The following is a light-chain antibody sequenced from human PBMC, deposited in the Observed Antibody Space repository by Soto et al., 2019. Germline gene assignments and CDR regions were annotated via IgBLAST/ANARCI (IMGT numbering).Light chain of an antibody. V-gene: IGKV3-15*01. J-gene: IGKJ1*01. CDR2: RAS. Sequence: IVMTQSPDTLTVSPGETVTLSCRASQSLSDNLAWYQQKTGQPPRLLIFRASTRASGIPARLSGGGSGTEFTLTISRLQSEDFAVYYCQQYGNWPPWTFGPGTKVDIK. CDR1: QSLSDN. CDR3: QQYGNWPPWT.